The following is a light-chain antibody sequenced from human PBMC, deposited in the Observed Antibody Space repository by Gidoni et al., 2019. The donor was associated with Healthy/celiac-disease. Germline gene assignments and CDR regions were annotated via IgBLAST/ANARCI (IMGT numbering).Light chain of an antibody. J-gene: IGKJ1*01. V-gene: IGKV2-30*01. CDR2: KVS. Sequence: DVVMTQSPLSLPVTLGQPASISCRCSQSLVYSDGNTYWNWVQQRQGQAPRRLIYKVSNRDAGVTDRGSGSGSGTELTMKSSRGEAEDVGVYYCMQGTHWPWTCGQGTKVEIK. CDR1: QSLVYSDGNTY. CDR3: MQGTHWPWT.